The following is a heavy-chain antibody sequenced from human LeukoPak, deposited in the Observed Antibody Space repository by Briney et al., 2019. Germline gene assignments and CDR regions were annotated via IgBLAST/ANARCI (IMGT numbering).Heavy chain of an antibody. CDR3: ASRQQLPGGAFDI. Sequence: PGGSLRLSCAASGSTFSTYWMSWVRQAPGKGLEWAANIKQDGSEKYYVDSVKGRFNISRDNAKNSLYLQMNSLRAEDTAVYYCASRQQLPGGAFDIWGQGTMVTVSS. CDR1: GSTFSTYW. J-gene: IGHJ3*02. CDR2: IKQDGSEK. V-gene: IGHV3-7*01. D-gene: IGHD6-13*01.